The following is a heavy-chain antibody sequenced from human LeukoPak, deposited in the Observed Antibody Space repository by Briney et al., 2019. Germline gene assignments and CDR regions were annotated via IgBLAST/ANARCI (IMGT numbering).Heavy chain of an antibody. J-gene: IGHJ4*02. V-gene: IGHV4-59*08. D-gene: IGHD6-25*01. CDR3: ARRSYSSGFYYFDY. CDR1: GGSITSYY. CDR2: IYYSGST. Sequence: SETLSLTCTVSGGSITSYYWSWIRQSPGRGLEWIGYIYYSGSTNYNPSLKSRVTISVDTSKSQFSLKLSSVTAADTAVYYCARRSYSSGFYYFDYWGQGTLVTVSS.